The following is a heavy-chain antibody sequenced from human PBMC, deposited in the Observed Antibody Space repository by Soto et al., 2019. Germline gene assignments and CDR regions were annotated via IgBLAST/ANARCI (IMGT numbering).Heavy chain of an antibody. CDR1: GGTISSYA. D-gene: IGHD5-12*01. V-gene: IGHV1-69*01. CDR2: IIPIFGTA. Sequence: QVQLVQSGAEVKKPGSSVKVSCKASGGTISSYAISWVRQAPGQGLEWMGGIIPIFGTANYAQKFQGRVTITADESTSTAYMELSSLRSEDTAVYYCARDVEGDSGYESNWFDPWGQGTLVTVSS. CDR3: ARDVEGDSGYESNWFDP. J-gene: IGHJ5*02.